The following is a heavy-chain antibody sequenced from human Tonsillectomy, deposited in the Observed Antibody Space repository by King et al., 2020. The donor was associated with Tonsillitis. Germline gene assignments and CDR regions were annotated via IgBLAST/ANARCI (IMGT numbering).Heavy chain of an antibody. CDR2: TYYRSKWYN. CDR1: GDSVSSNSAA. Sequence: VQLQQSGRGLVKPSQTLSLTCAISGDSVSSNSAAWNSIRQSPSRGLEWLGRTYYRSKWYNDYAVSVKSRISINPETSKNQFALQLNSVTPEDTAVYYCARDVHGWFVDTAVAYFDYWGQGTLVTVSS. D-gene: IGHD5-18*01. J-gene: IGHJ4*02. V-gene: IGHV6-1*01. CDR3: ARDVHGWFVDTAVAYFDY.